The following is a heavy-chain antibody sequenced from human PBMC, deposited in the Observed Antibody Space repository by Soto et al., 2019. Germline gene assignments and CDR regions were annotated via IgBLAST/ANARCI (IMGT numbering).Heavy chain of an antibody. CDR2: ISAYNGNT. D-gene: IGHD4-17*01. CDR3: ARDRTTVTTVDAFDI. J-gene: IGHJ3*02. CDR1: GYTFTSYG. V-gene: IGHV1-18*01. Sequence: VSVKVSCKASGYTFTSYGISWVRQAPGQGLEWMGWISAYNGNTNYAQKLQGRVTMTTDTSTSTAYMELRSLRSDDTAVYYCARDRTTVTTVDAFDIWGQGTMVTVSS.